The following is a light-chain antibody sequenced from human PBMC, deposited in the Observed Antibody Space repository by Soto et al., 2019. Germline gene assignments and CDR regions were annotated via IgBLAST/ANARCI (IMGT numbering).Light chain of an antibody. Sequence: QSPSTLSSFKSDRVTLPCRASQYINTRLAWYQHRPGQAPRLLIYAASSLQSGVPSRFSGSGSGTDFTLTISSLQPEDFATYYCQQANSFPITFGQGTLLEIK. CDR2: AAS. V-gene: IGKV1-12*01. CDR3: QQANSFPIT. CDR1: QYINTR. J-gene: IGKJ5*01.